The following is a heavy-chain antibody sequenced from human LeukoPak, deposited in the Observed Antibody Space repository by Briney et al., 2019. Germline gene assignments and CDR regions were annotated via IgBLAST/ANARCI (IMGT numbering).Heavy chain of an antibody. V-gene: IGHV3-30-3*01. J-gene: IGHJ4*02. CDR2: ISYDGSNK. CDR1: GLTFSSHA. Sequence: QPGGSLRLSCAASGLTFSSHAMHWVRQAPGKGLEWVAVISYDGSNKYYADSVKGRFTISRDNSKNTLYLQMNSLRAEDTAVYYCAREGGELELPLDYWGQGTLVTVSS. D-gene: IGHD1-7*01. CDR3: AREGGELELPLDY.